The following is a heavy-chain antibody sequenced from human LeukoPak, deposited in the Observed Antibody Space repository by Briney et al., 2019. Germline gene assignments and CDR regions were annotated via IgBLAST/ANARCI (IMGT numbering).Heavy chain of an antibody. CDR1: GFTFSSYG. D-gene: IGHD5-24*01. CDR3: ARDGGGGYNSVWYYFDY. J-gene: IGHJ4*02. V-gene: IGHV3-33*01. CDR2: IWYDGSNK. Sequence: GGSLRLSCAASGFTFSSYGMHWVRQAPGKGLEWVAVIWYDGSNKYYADSVKGRFTISRDNSKNTLYLQMNSLRAEDTAVYYCARDGGGGYNSVWYYFDYWGQGTLVTVSS.